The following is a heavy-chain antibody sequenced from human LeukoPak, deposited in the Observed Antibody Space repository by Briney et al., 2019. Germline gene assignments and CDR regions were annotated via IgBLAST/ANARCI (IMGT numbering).Heavy chain of an antibody. D-gene: IGHD2-8*01. CDR3: ARSRTYPTGMDV. J-gene: IGHJ6*02. V-gene: IGHV1-2*02. CDR1: GYTFTVYY. CDR2: INPNTGGT. Sequence: ASVKVSCKASGYTFTVYYIHWVRQAPGQGLEWMGWINPNTGGTNYAQKFQGRVTMTRDTSISTAYMELSRLRSDDTAVYYCARSRTYPTGMDVWGQGTTVTVSS.